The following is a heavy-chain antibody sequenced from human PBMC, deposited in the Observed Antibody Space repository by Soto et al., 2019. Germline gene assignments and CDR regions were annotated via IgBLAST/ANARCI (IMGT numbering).Heavy chain of an antibody. CDR1: GYSFTSYW. CDR3: ARLVYSSSWPHSYYYGMDV. Sequence: GESLKISCKGSGYSFTSYWISWVRQMHGKGLEWMGRIDPSDSYTNYSPSFQGHVTISADKSISTAYLQWSSLKASDTAMYYCARLVYSSSWPHSYYYGMDVWGQGTTVTVSS. CDR2: IDPSDSYT. D-gene: IGHD6-13*01. J-gene: IGHJ6*02. V-gene: IGHV5-10-1*01.